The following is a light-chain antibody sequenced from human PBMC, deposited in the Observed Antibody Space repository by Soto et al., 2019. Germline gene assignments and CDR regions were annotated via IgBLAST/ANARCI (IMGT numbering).Light chain of an antibody. CDR3: QRYNNWPLT. J-gene: IGKJ4*01. CDR2: DTS. Sequence: EVVMRQSPATLSVSPGEGATLSCRASQGIGDTLAWYQYKPGQTPRLLIYDTSTRATGVPARFSGSRSGTEFTLPINRLQSEDFAVYYCQRYNNWPLTFGGGTKVESK. CDR1: QGIGDT. V-gene: IGKV3-15*01.